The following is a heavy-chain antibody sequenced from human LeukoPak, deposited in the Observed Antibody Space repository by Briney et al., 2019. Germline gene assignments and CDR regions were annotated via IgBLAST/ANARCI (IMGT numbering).Heavy chain of an antibody. V-gene: IGHV4-30-4*08. Sequence: SQTLSLTCTVSGGSISSGDYYWSWIRQPPGKGLEWIGYIYYSGSTYYNPSLKSRVTLSVDTSKNQFSLKLSSVTAADTAVYYCARANQGGYYDSSGYYPFDYWGQGTLVTVSS. J-gene: IGHJ4*02. D-gene: IGHD3-22*01. CDR2: IYYSGST. CDR3: ARANQGGYYDSSGYYPFDY. CDR1: GGSISSGDYY.